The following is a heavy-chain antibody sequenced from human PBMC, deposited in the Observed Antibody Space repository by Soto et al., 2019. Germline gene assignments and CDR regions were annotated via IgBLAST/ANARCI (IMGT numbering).Heavy chain of an antibody. Sequence: SETLSLTCTVSGASISSSYWSWIRQSPERGLEWIAYVYHTGATNYNPSLKSRVTISLDTSKGQFSLNLTSLTTADTAVYFCARGGNRYSNVASGVGGFDYSGQGSLVTVSS. CDR2: VYHTGAT. D-gene: IGHD5-12*01. CDR3: ARGGNRYSNVASGVGGFDY. J-gene: IGHJ4*02. V-gene: IGHV4-59*01. CDR1: GASISSSY.